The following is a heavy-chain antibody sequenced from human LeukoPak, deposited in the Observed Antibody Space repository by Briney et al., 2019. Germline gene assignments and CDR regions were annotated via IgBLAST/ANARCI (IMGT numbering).Heavy chain of an antibody. CDR3: ARRAVDNSYYYYMDV. CDR2: SNAGNGNT. J-gene: IGHJ6*03. D-gene: IGHD6-19*01. Sequence: ASVKVSCKASGYTFTSYAMHWVRQAPGQRLEWMGWSNAGNGNTKYSQEFQGRVTITRNTSISTAYMEVSSHRYEDTAVYYCARRAVDNSYYYYMDVWGKGTTVTVSS. V-gene: IGHV1-3*02. CDR1: GYTFTSYA.